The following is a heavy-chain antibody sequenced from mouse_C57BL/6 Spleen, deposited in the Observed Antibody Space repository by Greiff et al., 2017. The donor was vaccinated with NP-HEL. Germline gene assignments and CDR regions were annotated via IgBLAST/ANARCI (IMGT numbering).Heavy chain of an antibody. J-gene: IGHJ4*01. Sequence: EVMLVESGGGLVKPGGSLKLSCAASGFTFSDYGMHWVRQAPEKGLEWVAYISSGSSTIYYADTVKGRFTISRDNAKNTLFLQMTSLRSEDTAMYYCARKITTVVDPFYAMDYWGQGTSVTVSS. CDR1: GFTFSDYG. CDR3: ARKITTVVDPFYAMDY. V-gene: IGHV5-17*01. D-gene: IGHD1-1*01. CDR2: ISSGSSTI.